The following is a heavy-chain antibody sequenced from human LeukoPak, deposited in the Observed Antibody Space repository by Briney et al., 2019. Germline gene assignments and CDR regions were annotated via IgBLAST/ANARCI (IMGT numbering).Heavy chain of an antibody. J-gene: IGHJ4*02. CDR3: AREVQQLGTDY. V-gene: IGHV4-59*11. D-gene: IGHD6-13*01. Sequence: SETLSLTCTVSGGSISSHYWSWIRQPPGKGLEWIGYIYYSGSTNYNPSLKSRVTISVDTSKNQFSLKLSSVTAADTAVYYCAREVQQLGTDYWGQGTLVTVSS. CDR2: IYYSGST. CDR1: GGSISSHY.